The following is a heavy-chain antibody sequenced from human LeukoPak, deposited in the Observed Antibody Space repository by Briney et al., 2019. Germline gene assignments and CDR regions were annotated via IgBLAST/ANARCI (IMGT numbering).Heavy chain of an antibody. CDR1: GGSISSSSYY. V-gene: IGHV4-39*02. D-gene: IGHD1-7*01. CDR3: ARDGGLQLPLGWFDP. J-gene: IGHJ5*02. Sequence: SETLSLTCTVSGGSISSSSYYWGWIRQPPGKGLEWIGSIYYSGSTYYNPSLKSRVTISVDTSKNQFSLQLSSVTAADTAVYYCARDGGLQLPLGWFDPWGQGTLVIVSS. CDR2: IYYSGST.